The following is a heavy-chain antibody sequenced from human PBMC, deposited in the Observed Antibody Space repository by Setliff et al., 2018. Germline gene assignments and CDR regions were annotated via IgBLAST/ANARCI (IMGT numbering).Heavy chain of an antibody. Sequence: ASVKVSCKASGLTFTTFSISWVRQAPGQGLEWMGWITNYNGKTDYAQKFQDRVILTTDTSTNTAYMELRNLRPDDKAIYYCATRTPVTFSGVVTTVWGQGSLVTVSS. V-gene: IGHV1-18*01. D-gene: IGHD3-3*01. CDR2: ITNYNGKT. CDR3: ATRTPVTFSGVVTTV. CDR1: GLTFTTFS. J-gene: IGHJ4*02.